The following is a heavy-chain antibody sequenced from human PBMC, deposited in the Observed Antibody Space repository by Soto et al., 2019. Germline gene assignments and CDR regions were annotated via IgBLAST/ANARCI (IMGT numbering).Heavy chain of an antibody. D-gene: IGHD6-19*01. Sequence: SETLSLTCTVSGGSISSGDYSWSWVRQSPGKGLEWIGHIYNSGITYYNPSLKSRVVISIDTSRNQFSLRLNSLTAADRAVYYCARDRGGITVSSKPLGEWFDPWGQGTLVTVSS. CDR3: ARDRGGITVSSKPLGEWFDP. V-gene: IGHV4-30-4*01. CDR2: IYNSGIT. J-gene: IGHJ5*02. CDR1: GGSISSGDYS.